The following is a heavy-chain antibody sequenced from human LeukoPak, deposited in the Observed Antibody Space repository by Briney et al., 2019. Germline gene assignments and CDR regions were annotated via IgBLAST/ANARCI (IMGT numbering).Heavy chain of an antibody. J-gene: IGHJ4*02. CDR1: GGSINSNNYY. CDR3: ARQTGSGLFILP. V-gene: IGHV4-39*01. D-gene: IGHD3/OR15-3a*01. Sequence: SETLSLTCTVSGGSINSNNYYWGWIRQPPGKGLEWIGNIYYSGNTYYNASLKSQVSISIDTSKNRFSLKLTSVTAADTAVYYCARQTGSGLFILPGGQGTLVTVSS. CDR2: IYYSGNT.